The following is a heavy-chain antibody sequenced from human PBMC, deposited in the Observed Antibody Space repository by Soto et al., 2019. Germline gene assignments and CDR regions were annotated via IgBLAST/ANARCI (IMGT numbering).Heavy chain of an antibody. CDR2: IIPMYGTT. CDR3: ARIGTLDWIDDY. CDR1: GGTFRSYV. J-gene: IGHJ4*02. D-gene: IGHD1-1*01. Sequence: SVKVSCKASGGTFRSYVTSWVRQAPGQGLEWLGGIIPMYGTTYYAQTFQGRVTISADESTSTAFMELSSLRSEDTAVYYCARIGTLDWIDDYWGQGTLVTVSS. V-gene: IGHV1-69*13.